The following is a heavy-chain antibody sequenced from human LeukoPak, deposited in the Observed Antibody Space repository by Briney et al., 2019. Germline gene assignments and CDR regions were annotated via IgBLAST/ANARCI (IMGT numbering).Heavy chain of an antibody. D-gene: IGHD1-26*01. CDR2: IYHSGST. CDR3: ARGGAWSPVAYFDY. Sequence: SETLSLTCTVSGGSISSGGYYWSWIRQPPGKGLEWIGYIYHSGSTYYNPSLKSRVTISVDRSKNQFSLKLSSVTAADTAVYYCARGGAWSPVAYFDYWGQGTLVTVSS. J-gene: IGHJ4*02. V-gene: IGHV4-30-2*01. CDR1: GGSISSGGYY.